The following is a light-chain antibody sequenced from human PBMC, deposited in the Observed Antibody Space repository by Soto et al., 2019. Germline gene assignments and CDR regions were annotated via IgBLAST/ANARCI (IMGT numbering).Light chain of an antibody. Sequence: VMTRSRAPVSVWLAEEAKRAWRGSQSVSSNLAWYQQKPGQAPRLLIYGASTRATGIPARFSGSGSGTEFTLTISRLQSEDFPVYFCKQYNNWPPLTFGGGTKVDIK. V-gene: IGKV3-15*01. J-gene: IGKJ4*01. CDR2: GAS. CDR1: QSVSSN. CDR3: KQYNNWPPLT.